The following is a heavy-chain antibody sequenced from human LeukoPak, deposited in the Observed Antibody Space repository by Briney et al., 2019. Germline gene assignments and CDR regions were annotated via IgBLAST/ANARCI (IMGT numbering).Heavy chain of an antibody. CDR2: ISDSGANT. V-gene: IGHV3-23*01. Sequence: PGGSLRLSCAASGSTFSTYAMSWVRQAPGKGLEWVSTISDSGANTYYADSVRGRFTISRDNSKNTLYLQKNSLRADDTAIYYCAKSMTLQWRGFFDLWGRGTHVTVSS. J-gene: IGHJ2*01. CDR3: AKSMTLQWRGFFDL. CDR1: GSTFSTYA. D-gene: IGHD6-19*01.